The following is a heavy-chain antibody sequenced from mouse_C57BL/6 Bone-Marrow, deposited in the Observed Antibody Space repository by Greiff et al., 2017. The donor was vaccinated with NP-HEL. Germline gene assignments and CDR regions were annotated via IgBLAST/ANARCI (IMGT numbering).Heavy chain of an antibody. J-gene: IGHJ3*01. CDR2: IYPGGGYT. CDR1: GYTFTNYW. V-gene: IGHV1-63*01. Sequence: QVQLQQSGAELVRPGTSVKMSCKASGYTFTNYWIGWAKQRPGHGLEWIGDIYPGGGYTNYNEKFKGKATLTADKSSSTAYMQFSSLTSEDSAIYYCARGGSEDPAWFAYWGQGTLVTVSA. CDR3: ARGGSEDPAWFAY.